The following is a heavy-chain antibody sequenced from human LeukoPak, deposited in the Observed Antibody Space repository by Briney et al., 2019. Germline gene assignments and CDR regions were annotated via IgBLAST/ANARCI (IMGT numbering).Heavy chain of an antibody. V-gene: IGHV4-59*08. Sequence: SETLPLTCTVSGGSISSYYWSWVRQTPGKGLEWIGYIYYSGSTNYNPSLKSRVTISVDTSKNQFSLKLGSVTAADTAVYFCARHGASGSYLYDLDYWGQGTLVTVSS. CDR2: IYYSGST. CDR1: GGSISSYY. D-gene: IGHD1-26*01. CDR3: ARHGASGSYLYDLDY. J-gene: IGHJ4*02.